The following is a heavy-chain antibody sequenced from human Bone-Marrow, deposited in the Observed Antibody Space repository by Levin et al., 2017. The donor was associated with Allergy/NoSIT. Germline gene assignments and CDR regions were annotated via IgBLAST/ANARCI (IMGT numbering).Heavy chain of an antibody. CDR2: ISPGDSDT. D-gene: IGHD3-10*01. CDR3: ARQDYPYYSLNF. J-gene: IGHJ4*02. V-gene: IGHV5-51*01. CDR1: GYRFSTYW. Sequence: GESLKISCQGSGYRFSTYWIGWVRQMPGKGLEWMGVISPGDSDTRYSPSFQGQVTISADNSISTAYLQWISLKASDTAMYYCARQDYPYYSLNFWGQGTLVTVSS.